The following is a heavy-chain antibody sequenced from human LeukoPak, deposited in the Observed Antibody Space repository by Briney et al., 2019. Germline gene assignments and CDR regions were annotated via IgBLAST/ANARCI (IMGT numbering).Heavy chain of an antibody. J-gene: IGHJ6*02. V-gene: IGHV3-23*01. CDR2: ISGSGGST. CDR1: GFTFSSYA. CDR3: AKKRQPGYYYYYGMDV. D-gene: IGHD2-15*01. Sequence: GASLRLSCAASGFTFSSYAMSWVRQAPGKGLEWVSAISGSGGSTYYADSVKGRSTISRDNSKNTLYLQMNSLRAEDTAVYYCAKKRQPGYYYYYGMDVWGQGTTVTVSS.